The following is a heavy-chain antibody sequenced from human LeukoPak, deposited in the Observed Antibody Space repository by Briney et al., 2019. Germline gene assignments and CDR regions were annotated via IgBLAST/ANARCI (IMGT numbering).Heavy chain of an antibody. CDR3: ARDAGYYGIDV. Sequence: PSETLSLTCTVSGGXISSYYCSWIRQPPGKGLEWTGYIYYIGSTNYNPSLKSRVTTSVDTSKNQFSLKLSSVTAADTAVYYCARDAGYYGIDVWGQGTTVTVS. D-gene: IGHD3-10*01. J-gene: IGHJ6*02. V-gene: IGHV4-59*01. CDR2: IYYIGST. CDR1: GGXISSYY.